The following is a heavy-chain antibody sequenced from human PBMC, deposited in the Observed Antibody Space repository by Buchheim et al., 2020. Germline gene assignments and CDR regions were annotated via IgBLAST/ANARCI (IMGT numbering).Heavy chain of an antibody. CDR3: ARFKGITIFGVVSFFDY. V-gene: IGHV4-30-4*01. J-gene: IGHJ4*02. CDR1: GGSISTGDYY. CDR2: IYYSGST. D-gene: IGHD3-3*01. Sequence: QVQLQESGPGLVKPSQTLSLTCTLSGGSISTGDYYWSWIRQPPGKGLERIGHIYYSGSTYYNPSLKSRVTISVDTSKNQFSLKLSSVTAADTAVYYCARFKGITIFGVVSFFDYWGQGTL.